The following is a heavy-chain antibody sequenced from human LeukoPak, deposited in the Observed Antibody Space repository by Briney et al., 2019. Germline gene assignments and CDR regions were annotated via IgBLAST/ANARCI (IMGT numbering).Heavy chain of an antibody. Sequence: GASVKVSCKASGYTFTGYYMHWVRQAPGQGLEWMGWINPNSGGTNYAQKFQGRVTMTRDTSISTAYMELSRLRSDDTAVYYCARAPYCSSISCYVAVTPWFDPWGQGTLVTVSS. V-gene: IGHV1-2*02. CDR1: GYTFTGYY. CDR3: ARAPYCSSISCYVAVTPWFDP. J-gene: IGHJ5*02. CDR2: INPNSGGT. D-gene: IGHD2-2*01.